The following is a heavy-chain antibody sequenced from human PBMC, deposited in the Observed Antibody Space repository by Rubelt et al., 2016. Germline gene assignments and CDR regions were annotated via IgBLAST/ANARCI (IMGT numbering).Heavy chain of an antibody. J-gene: IGHJ4*02. Sequence: QVHLVQSGAEVKKPGASVKVSCKASGYTFTGNYMHWVRQAPGQGLEWMGRINPNSGGTNYAQKFQGRVTMTRDTSFSTAYMELSSLTSDDTAVYYCARDSSSSWYYFDYWGQGSLVTVSS. CDR2: INPNSGGT. CDR1: GYTFTGNY. D-gene: IGHD6-13*01. CDR3: ARDSSSSWYYFDY. V-gene: IGHV1-2*06.